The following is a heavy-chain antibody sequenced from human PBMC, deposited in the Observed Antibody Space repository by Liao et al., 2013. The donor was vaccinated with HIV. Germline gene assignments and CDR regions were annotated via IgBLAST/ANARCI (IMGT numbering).Heavy chain of an antibody. CDR2: IYSSGST. D-gene: IGHD3-3*01. CDR3: ARTDQYYDFWNGYENWFDP. CDR1: GGSISNYY. J-gene: IGHJ5*02. Sequence: QVQLQESGPGLVKPSETLSLTCTVSGGSISNYYWSWIRQPAGKGLEWLGRIYSSGSTNYNPSLKSRVTMSVDTSKNQFSLKLSSVTAADTAVYYCARTDQYYDFWNGYENWFDPWGQGTLVTVSS. V-gene: IGHV4-4*07.